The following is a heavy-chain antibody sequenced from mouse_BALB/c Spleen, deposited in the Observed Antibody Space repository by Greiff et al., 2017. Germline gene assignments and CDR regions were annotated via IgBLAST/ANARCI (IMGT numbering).Heavy chain of an antibody. V-gene: IGHV3-2*02. CDR1: GYSITSDYA. Sequence: EVKLQESGPGLVKPSQSLSLTCTVTGYSITSDYAWNWIRQFPGNKLEWRGYISYSGSTSYNPSLKSRTSITRDTSKNQFFLQLNSVTTEDTATYYCARRSFYAMDYWGQGTSVTVSS. J-gene: IGHJ4*01. D-gene: IGHD1-1*01. CDR3: ARRSFYAMDY. CDR2: ISYSGST.